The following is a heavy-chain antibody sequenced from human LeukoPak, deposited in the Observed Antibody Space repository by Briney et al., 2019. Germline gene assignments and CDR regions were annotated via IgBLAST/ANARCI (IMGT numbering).Heavy chain of an antibody. Sequence: PGGSLRLSCAASGFTFSSYGMHWVRQAPGKGLEWVAVISYDGSNKYYADSVKGRFTISRDNSKNTLYLQMNSLRAEDTAVYYCANAFSVSGAAFDIWGQGTMVTVSS. CDR2: ISYDGSNK. V-gene: IGHV3-30*18. J-gene: IGHJ3*02. D-gene: IGHD3-3*02. CDR3: ANAFSVSGAAFDI. CDR1: GFTFSSYG.